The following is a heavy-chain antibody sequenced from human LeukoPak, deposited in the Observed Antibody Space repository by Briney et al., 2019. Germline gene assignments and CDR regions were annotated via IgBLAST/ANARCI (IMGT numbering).Heavy chain of an antibody. CDR3: ARGSYIISSGYYRPFDN. CDR2: MYVSGSS. V-gene: IGHV4-61*02. CDR1: GGSISSGSYY. Sequence: SSETLSLTCTVSGGSISSGSYYWSWFRQPAGKGLEWIGRMYVSGSSKYNPALKSRVSISVDTSKSQFSLRLSSVTAPDTATYFCARGSYIISSGYYRPFDNWGQGIRVIVSS. J-gene: IGHJ4*02. D-gene: IGHD3-3*01.